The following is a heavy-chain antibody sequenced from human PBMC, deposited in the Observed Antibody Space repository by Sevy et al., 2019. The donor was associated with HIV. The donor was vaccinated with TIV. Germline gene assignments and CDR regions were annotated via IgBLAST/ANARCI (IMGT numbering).Heavy chain of an antibody. J-gene: IGHJ4*02. CDR3: VRAIAADGSF. Sequence: GGSLRLSCAASGFSLNSYWMSWVRQAPGKGLEWVANIKQDGSVKYYVDSVKGRFTISRDNARNLLYLQMNSLRAEDTGLYYCVRAIAADGSFWGLGTLVTVSS. CDR2: IKQDGSVK. D-gene: IGHD6-13*01. V-gene: IGHV3-7*01. CDR1: GFSLNSYW.